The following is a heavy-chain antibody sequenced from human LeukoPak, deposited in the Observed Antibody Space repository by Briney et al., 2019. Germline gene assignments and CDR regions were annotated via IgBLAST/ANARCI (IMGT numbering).Heavy chain of an antibody. D-gene: IGHD2-2*01. V-gene: IGHV5-51*01. CDR1: GCIFTSYW. CDR2: IYPGDSDT. Sequence: RGGSLQISRQGPGCIFTSYWIGWVRQLPGKGLEWMGIIYPGDSDTRYSPSFQGQVTISADKSISTAYLQWSSLKASDTAMYYCARHRCSSTSCQFDYWGQGTLVTVSS. J-gene: IGHJ4*02. CDR3: ARHRCSSTSCQFDY.